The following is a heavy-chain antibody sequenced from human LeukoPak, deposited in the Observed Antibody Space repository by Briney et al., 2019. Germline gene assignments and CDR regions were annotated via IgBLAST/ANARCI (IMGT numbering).Heavy chain of an antibody. D-gene: IGHD2-8*01. V-gene: IGHV3-30*04. J-gene: IGHJ4*02. CDR3: ARDVPDIVLMVYATAYYFDY. Sequence: PGGSLRLSCAASGFTFSSYAMHWVRQAPGKGLEWVAVISYDGSNKYYAASVKGRFTISRDNSKNTLYLQMNRLRAEDTAVYYCARDVPDIVLMVYATAYYFDYWGQGTLVTVSS. CDR1: GFTFSSYA. CDR2: ISYDGSNK.